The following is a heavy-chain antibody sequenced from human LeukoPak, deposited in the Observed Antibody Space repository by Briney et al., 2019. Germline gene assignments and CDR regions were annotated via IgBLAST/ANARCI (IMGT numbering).Heavy chain of an antibody. J-gene: IGHJ4*02. Sequence: GGSLRLSCAASGFTFSGYYMSWIRQAPGKGLEWVSYISSSGSTIYYADSVKGRFTISRDNAKNSLYLQMNSLRAEDTAVYYCARRGTYYYDSSGYIDYWGQGTLVTVSS. CDR1: GFTFSGYY. CDR2: ISSSGSTI. CDR3: ARRGTYYYDSSGYIDY. V-gene: IGHV3-11*01. D-gene: IGHD3-22*01.